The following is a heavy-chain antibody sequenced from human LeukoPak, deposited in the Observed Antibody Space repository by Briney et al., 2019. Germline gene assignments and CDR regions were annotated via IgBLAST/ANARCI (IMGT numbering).Heavy chain of an antibody. Sequence: ASVKVSCKASGYSFTSYGISWVRQAPGQGLEWMGWISAYNGNTNYAQKLQGRVTMTTDTSTSTAYMELRSLRSDDTAVYYCAILAVAGTLGYFDYWGQGTLVTVSS. CDR2: ISAYNGNT. D-gene: IGHD6-19*01. CDR1: GYSFTSYG. J-gene: IGHJ4*02. V-gene: IGHV1-18*01. CDR3: AILAVAGTLGYFDY.